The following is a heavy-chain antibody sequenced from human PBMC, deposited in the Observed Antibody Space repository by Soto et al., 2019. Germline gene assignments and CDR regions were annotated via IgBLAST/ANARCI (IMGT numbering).Heavy chain of an antibody. Sequence: TLSLTCAVSGGSISSNNWWSWVRQAPGKGLEWIGEIYHSGRTSYNPSLRSRVTMSVDKSKNQFSLIVTSVTAADTAVYYCTKGGGGHPYYSDDWGPGTLVTVSS. CDR1: GGSISSNNW. CDR3: TKGGGGHPYYSDD. V-gene: IGHV4-4*02. D-gene: IGHD2-15*01. CDR2: IYHSGRT. J-gene: IGHJ4*02.